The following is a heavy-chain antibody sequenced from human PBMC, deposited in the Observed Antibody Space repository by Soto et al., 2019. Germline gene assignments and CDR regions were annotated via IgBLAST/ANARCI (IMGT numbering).Heavy chain of an antibody. CDR3: ARARGQWLVTTEYDC. D-gene: IGHD6-19*01. CDR1: GYAFSSYG. J-gene: IGHJ4*02. Sequence: QVQLVQSGAEVKKPGASVKVSGKASGYAFSSYGISWVRQAPGQGLEWMGWISGYNGNTDYAQSLQGRVTMTTDTFTNTAYMELGSLRADDTAVYYCARARGQWLVTTEYDCWGQGTLVTVSS. V-gene: IGHV1-18*01. CDR2: ISGYNGNT.